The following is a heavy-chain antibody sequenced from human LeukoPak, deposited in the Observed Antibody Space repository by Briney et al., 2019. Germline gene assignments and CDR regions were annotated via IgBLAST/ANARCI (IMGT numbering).Heavy chain of an antibody. J-gene: IGHJ4*02. D-gene: IGHD2-2*02. CDR1: GFTFSSYW. Sequence: GGSLRLSCAASGFTFSSYWMHWVRQAPGKGLVWVSRINTDGSSTSYADSVKGRFTISRDNAKNTLYLQMNSLRAEDTAVYYCGRGFSIVPAGTPDYWGLGTLVTVSS. V-gene: IGHV3-74*01. CDR2: INTDGSST. CDR3: GRGFSIVPAGTPDY.